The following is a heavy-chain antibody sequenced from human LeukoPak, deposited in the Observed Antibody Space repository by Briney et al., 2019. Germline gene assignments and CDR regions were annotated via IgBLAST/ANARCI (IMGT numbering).Heavy chain of an antibody. D-gene: IGHD3-3*01. J-gene: IGHJ4*02. Sequence: GGSLRLSCAASGFTFSTYSMNWVRQAQGKGLEWVSYITSSSRTMYYADSVKGRFTISRDNAKNSLYLQMNSLRADDTAVYYCARHGDFWSGYYVDYWGQGILVTVSS. V-gene: IGHV3-48*01. CDR2: ITSSSRTM. CDR3: ARHGDFWSGYYVDY. CDR1: GFTFSTYS.